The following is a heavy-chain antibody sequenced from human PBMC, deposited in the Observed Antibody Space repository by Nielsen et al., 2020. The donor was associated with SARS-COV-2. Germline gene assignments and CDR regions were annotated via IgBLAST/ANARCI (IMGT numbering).Heavy chain of an antibody. Sequence: GESLKISCTGSGFTFGDYDMSWFRQAPGKGLEWVGIIGRKGYGGTTEYAASVKGRFTISRDDSKSIAYLQMNSLKTEDTAVYYCNINGSGSYWIKVDYWGQGILVTVSS. CDR1: GFTFGDYD. J-gene: IGHJ4*02. V-gene: IGHV3-49*03. D-gene: IGHD3-10*01. CDR3: NINGSGSYWIKVDY. CDR2: IGRKGYGGTT.